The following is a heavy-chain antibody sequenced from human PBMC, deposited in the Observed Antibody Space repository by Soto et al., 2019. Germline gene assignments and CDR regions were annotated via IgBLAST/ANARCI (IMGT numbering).Heavy chain of an antibody. V-gene: IGHV6-1*01. J-gene: IGHJ4*02. CDR3: ARDPPDFHSAFDY. D-gene: IGHD4-4*01. Sequence: SQTLSLTFAISGDSVSSNSAAWNWIRQSPSRGLEWLGRTYYRSKWCNDYAESVKSRITINPDTSKNQFSLHLNSVTPEDTAVYYCARDPPDFHSAFDYWGQGTLVTVS. CDR1: GDSVSSNSAA. CDR2: TYYRSKWCN.